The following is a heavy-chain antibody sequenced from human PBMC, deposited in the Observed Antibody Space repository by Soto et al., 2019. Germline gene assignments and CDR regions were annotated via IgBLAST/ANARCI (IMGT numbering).Heavy chain of an antibody. CDR1: VWSFDGYY. CDR2: IHHSGST. D-gene: IGHD3-3*01. V-gene: IGHV4-34*01. Sequence: SETLSLTCALYVWSFDGYYWCWIRQSPGKGLEWIGEIHHSGSTKYNPSLKSRVSLSVDTSTKQFSLKMTSMTAADRGVYYCARGVDSWSGYLFWGQGTPVTVSS. J-gene: IGHJ4*02. CDR3: ARGVDSWSGYLF.